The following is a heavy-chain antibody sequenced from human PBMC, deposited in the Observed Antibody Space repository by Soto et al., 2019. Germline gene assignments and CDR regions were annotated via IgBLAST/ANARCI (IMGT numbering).Heavy chain of an antibody. CDR3: AKGGITGTTSAFDI. CDR2: ISWDGGST. Sequence: PGGSLRLSCAASGFTFDDYTMHWVRQAPGKGLEWVSLISWDGGSTYYADSVKGRFTISRDNSKNSLYLQMNSLRTEDTALYYCAKGGITGTTSAFDIWGQGTMVTVSS. D-gene: IGHD1-20*01. V-gene: IGHV3-43*01. J-gene: IGHJ3*02. CDR1: GFTFDDYT.